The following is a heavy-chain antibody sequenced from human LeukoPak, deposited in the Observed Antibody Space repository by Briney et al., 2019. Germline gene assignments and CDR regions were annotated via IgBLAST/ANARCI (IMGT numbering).Heavy chain of an antibody. Sequence: PGGSLRLSCAASGFTFSSYWMSWVRQAPGKGLEWVANIKQDGSEKYYVDSVKGRFTISRDNAKNSLYLQMNSLRAEDTAVYYCARDDGNYYDSSGFDYWGQGTLVTVSS. J-gene: IGHJ4*02. CDR3: ARDDGNYYDSSGFDY. D-gene: IGHD3-22*01. CDR1: GFTFSSYW. CDR2: IKQDGSEK. V-gene: IGHV3-7*01.